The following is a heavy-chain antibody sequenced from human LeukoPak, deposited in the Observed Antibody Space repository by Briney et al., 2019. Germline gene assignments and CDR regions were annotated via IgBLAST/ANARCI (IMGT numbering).Heavy chain of an antibody. CDR1: GFTFSNYG. CDR3: ARVLVPAATSRYYYYGKDV. Sequence: GRSLRLSCAASGFTFSNYGMHWVRQAPGKGLEWVAVTWYDGSNKYYADSVKGRFTISRDNSKNTLYLQMNSLRAEDTAVYYCARVLVPAATSRYYYYGKDVWGQGTTVTVSS. V-gene: IGHV3-33*01. D-gene: IGHD2-2*01. J-gene: IGHJ6*02. CDR2: TWYDGSNK.